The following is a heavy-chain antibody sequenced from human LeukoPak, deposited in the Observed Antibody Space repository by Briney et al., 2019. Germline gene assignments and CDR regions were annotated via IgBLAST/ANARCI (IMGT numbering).Heavy chain of an antibody. CDR1: GYSFTSYW. CDR3: ARPNGSYYDFWSGYVDTYDI. D-gene: IGHD3-3*01. J-gene: IGHJ3*02. CDR2: VHSGDFDT. Sequence: GESLKISCKGSGYSFTSYWIGWVRQMPGKGLEWMGIVHSGDFDTRYSPSFQGQVTISADKSISTAYLQWSSLKASDTAMYYCARPNGSYYDFWSGYVDTYDIWGQGTMVTVSS. V-gene: IGHV5-51*01.